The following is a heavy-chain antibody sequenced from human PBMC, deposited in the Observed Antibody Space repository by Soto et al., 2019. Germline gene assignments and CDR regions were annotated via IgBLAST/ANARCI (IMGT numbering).Heavy chain of an antibody. Sequence: PSETLSLTCTVSGCSISSCSYYWGWIRQPPGKGLEWIGSIYYSGSTYYNPSLKSRVTISVDTSKNPFSLKLSSVTAADTAVYYCARGSSIADPYYGMDVWGQGTTVTVS. CDR3: ARGSSIADPYYGMDV. CDR2: IYYSGST. J-gene: IGHJ6*02. CDR1: GCSISSCSYY. D-gene: IGHD6-6*01. V-gene: IGHV4-39*07.